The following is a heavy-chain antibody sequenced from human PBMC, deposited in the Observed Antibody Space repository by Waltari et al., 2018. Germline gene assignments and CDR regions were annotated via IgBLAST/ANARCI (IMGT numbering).Heavy chain of an antibody. CDR3: ARPLAGGSYDY. V-gene: IGHV4-39*01. D-gene: IGHD1-26*01. CDR2: IYYSGST. Sequence: QLQLQESGPGLVKPSETLSLTCTVSGGPISSSSYYWGWIRQPPGKGLEWIGSIYYSGSTYYNPSLKSRVTISVDTSKNQFSLKLSSVTAADTAVYYCARPLAGGSYDYWGQGTLVTVSS. J-gene: IGHJ4*02. CDR1: GGPISSSSYY.